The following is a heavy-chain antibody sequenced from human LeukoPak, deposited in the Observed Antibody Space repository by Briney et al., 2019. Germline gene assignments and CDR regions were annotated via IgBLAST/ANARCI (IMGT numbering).Heavy chain of an antibody. CDR2: IYHSGSS. CDR1: GGSIGIYY. J-gene: IGHJ6*02. Sequence: SETLSLTCTVSGGSIGIYYWNWIRQPPGKGLEGIGYIYHSGSSTYNPSLKSRVTFSVDTSKNQFSLKLSSVTAADTAVYYCARGRIVVVPAAMTPNYYYYYYGMDVWGQGTTVTVSS. CDR3: ARGRIVVVPAAMTPNYYYYYYGMDV. V-gene: IGHV4-59*12. D-gene: IGHD2-2*01.